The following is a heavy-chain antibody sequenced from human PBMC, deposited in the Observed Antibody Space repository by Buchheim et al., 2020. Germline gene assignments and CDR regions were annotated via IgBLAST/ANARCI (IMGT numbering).Heavy chain of an antibody. CDR3: AREGPWEYYGLDV. J-gene: IGHJ6*02. V-gene: IGHV3-48*03. CDR2: IGSSGTTI. Sequence: EMQLVESGGGLVQCGGSLRLSCVDSGYAFSSYEMNWVCPAPGEGLEWVSYIGSSGTTIHYADSVKGRFTISRDKAKKSLYLHMNSLRDEDTAVYYCAREGPWEYYGLDVWGQGTT. CDR1: GYAFSSYE. D-gene: IGHD1-26*01.